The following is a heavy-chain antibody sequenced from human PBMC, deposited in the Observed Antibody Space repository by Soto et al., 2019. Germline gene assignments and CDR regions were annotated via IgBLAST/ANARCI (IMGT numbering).Heavy chain of an antibody. CDR3: ARGKWASTSTGYIAAVSWIDY. Sequence: QVQLVQSGAEVKKPGASVKVSCKASGYTFTSYYMHWVRQAPGQGLEWMGIINPSGGSTSYAQKFQGRVTMTRDTSTSTVYMELSSLRSEDTAVYYCARGKWASTSTGYIAAVSWIDYWGQGTLVTVSS. D-gene: IGHD6-13*01. CDR1: GYTFTSYY. CDR2: INPSGGST. V-gene: IGHV1-46*01. J-gene: IGHJ4*02.